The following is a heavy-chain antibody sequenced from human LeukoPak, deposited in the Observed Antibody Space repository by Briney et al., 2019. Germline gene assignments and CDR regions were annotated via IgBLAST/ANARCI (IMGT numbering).Heavy chain of an antibody. D-gene: IGHD3-10*01. Sequence: SSETLSLTCTVSGGSIRSGDYFWTWIRQPPGKGLEWIGYIDYSGSTHYNPSLKSRLTISLDTSKNQFSLKLTSVTAADTAVYSCARSYPPGSGSYVDYWGQGTLVTVSS. CDR1: GGSIRSGDYF. J-gene: IGHJ4*02. CDR3: ARSYPPGSGSYVDY. CDR2: IDYSGST. V-gene: IGHV4-30-4*01.